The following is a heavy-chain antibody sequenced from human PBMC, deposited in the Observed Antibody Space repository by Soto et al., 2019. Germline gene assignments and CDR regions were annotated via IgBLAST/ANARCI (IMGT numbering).Heavy chain of an antibody. J-gene: IGHJ4*02. V-gene: IGHV4-31*03. CDR3: ARVMYHQPLIDY. CDR1: GGSISSGGYY. D-gene: IGHD2-8*01. Sequence: QVQLQESGPGLVKPSQTLSLTCTVSGGSISSGGYYWSWIRQHPGKGLERIGYIYYSGSTYYNPSLKSRVTISVDTSKNQFPLKLSSVTAADTAVYYCARVMYHQPLIDYWGQGTLVTVSS. CDR2: IYYSGST.